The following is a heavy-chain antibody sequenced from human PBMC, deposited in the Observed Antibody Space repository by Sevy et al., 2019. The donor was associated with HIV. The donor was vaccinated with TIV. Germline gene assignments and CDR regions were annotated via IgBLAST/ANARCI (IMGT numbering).Heavy chain of an antibody. V-gene: IGHV3-23*01. CDR2: ISGSGGST. CDR1: GFTFSSYA. CDR3: AKDQSFLLGYCSGGSCSQFLNAFDI. D-gene: IGHD2-15*01. J-gene: IGHJ3*02. Sequence: GGSLRLSCAASGFTFSSYAMSWVRQAPGKGLEWVSAISGSGGSTYYADSVKGRFTISRDNSKNTLYLQMNSLRAEETAVYYCAKDQSFLLGYCSGGSCSQFLNAFDIWGQGTMVTVSS.